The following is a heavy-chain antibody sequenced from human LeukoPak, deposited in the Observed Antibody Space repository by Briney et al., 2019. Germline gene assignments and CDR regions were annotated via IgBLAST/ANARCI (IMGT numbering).Heavy chain of an antibody. J-gene: IGHJ4*02. Sequence: PGGSLRLSCAASGFTFRIYAMSWVRQAPGRGLEWVSAISGSDGSTNYADSGKGRFSISRDNTKHTLYLHMKSLTAEDTAVYYCAKELYVWYYDYWGQGTLVTVSS. D-gene: IGHD2/OR15-2a*01. CDR3: AKELYVWYYDY. CDR1: GFTFRIYA. V-gene: IGHV3-23*01. CDR2: ISGSDGST.